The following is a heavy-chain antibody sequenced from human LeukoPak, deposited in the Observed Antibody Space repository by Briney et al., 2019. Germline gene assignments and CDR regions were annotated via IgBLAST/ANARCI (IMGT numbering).Heavy chain of an antibody. CDR3: ARGNYGDYRVY. CDR2: ISTSRYI. Sequence: GGSLRLSCAASGFTFSGYTMNWVRQAPGKGLEWISSISTSRYIYYADSVKGRFTISRDNAKNSLYLQMNSLRAEDTAVYYCARGNYGDYRVYWGQGTLVTVSS. V-gene: IGHV3-21*01. D-gene: IGHD4-17*01. CDR1: GFTFSGYT. J-gene: IGHJ4*02.